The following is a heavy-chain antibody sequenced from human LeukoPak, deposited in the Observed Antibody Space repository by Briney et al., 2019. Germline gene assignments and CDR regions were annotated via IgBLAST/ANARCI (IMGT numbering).Heavy chain of an antibody. J-gene: IGHJ5*01. Sequence: SETLSLTCAVYGGSFSGYYWSWIRQPPGKGLEWIGEINHSGSTNYNPSLKSRVTISVDTSKNQFPLKLSSVTAADTAVYYCARLIRYVDWRNWFDSWGQGTVVTVSS. CDR3: ARLIRYVDWRNWFDS. CDR1: GGSFSGYY. D-gene: IGHD3-9*01. CDR2: INHSGST. V-gene: IGHV4-34*01.